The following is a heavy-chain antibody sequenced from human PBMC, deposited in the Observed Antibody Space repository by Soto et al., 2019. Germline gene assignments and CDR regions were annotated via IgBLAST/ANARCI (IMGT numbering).Heavy chain of an antibody. D-gene: IGHD4-17*01. CDR1: GGSISSYY. CDR2: IYYSGST. J-gene: IGHJ4*02. Sequence: SETLSLTCTVSGGSISSYYWSWIRQPPGKGLEWIGYIYYSGSTNYSPSLKSRVTISVDTSKNQFSLKLSSVTAADTAVYYCARWYGGSLDYWGQGTLVTVSS. V-gene: IGHV4-59*01. CDR3: ARWYGGSLDY.